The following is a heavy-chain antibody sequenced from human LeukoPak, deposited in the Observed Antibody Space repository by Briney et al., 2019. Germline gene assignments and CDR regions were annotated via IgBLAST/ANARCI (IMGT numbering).Heavy chain of an antibody. CDR1: GFTFSSYA. CDR2: IGGSGGST. Sequence: PGGSLRLSCAASGFTFSSYAMSWVRQAPGKGLEWVSAIGGSGGSTYYADSVKGRFTISRDNSKNTLYLQMNSLRAEDTAVYYCAKDLMGAGIYSPFDYWGQGSLVTVSS. J-gene: IGHJ4*02. D-gene: IGHD2-8*01. CDR3: AKDLMGAGIYSPFDY. V-gene: IGHV3-23*01.